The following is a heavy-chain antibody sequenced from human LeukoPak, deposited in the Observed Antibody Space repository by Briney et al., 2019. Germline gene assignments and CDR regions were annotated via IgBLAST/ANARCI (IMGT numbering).Heavy chain of an antibody. CDR3: ARVAAAVDY. V-gene: IGHV4-59*01. CDR2: IYYSGST. J-gene: IGHJ4*02. Sequence: SETLSLTCTVSGGSISSYYWSWIRQPPGKGLEWIGYIYYSGSTNYNPSLKSRVTISVDTSKNQFSLKLSSVTAADTAVYYCARVAAAVDYWGQGTLVTVSS. D-gene: IGHD6-13*01. CDR1: GGSISSYY.